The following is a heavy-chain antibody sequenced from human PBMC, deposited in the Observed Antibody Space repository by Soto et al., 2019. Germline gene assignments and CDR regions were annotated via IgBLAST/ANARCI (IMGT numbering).Heavy chain of an antibody. J-gene: IGHJ5*02. CDR2: IYYSGST. CDR1: GGSISSSSYY. D-gene: IGHD6-19*01. V-gene: IGHV4-39*01. CDR3: ASGVRRYSSGWYGWFDP. Sequence: QLQLQESGPGLVKPSETLSLTCTVSGGSISSSSYYWGWIRQPPGKGLEWIGSIYYSGSTYYNPSLKSRVTISVDTSKTQFSLKPSSVTAADTAVYYCASGVRRYSSGWYGWFDPLGQGTLVTVSS.